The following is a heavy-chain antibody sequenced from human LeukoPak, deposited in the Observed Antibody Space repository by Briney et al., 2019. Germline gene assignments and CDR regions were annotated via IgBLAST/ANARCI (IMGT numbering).Heavy chain of an antibody. V-gene: IGHV1-46*01. CDR1: GYTFTTYD. J-gene: IGHJ1*01. D-gene: IGHD6-13*01. CDR2: INPSGGST. CDR3: ARVRDGIAAAGTSWYFQH. Sequence: ASVKVSCKASGYTFTTYDITWVRQAPGQGLEWMGIINPSGGSTSYAQKFQGRVTMTRDMSTSTVYMELSSLRSEDTAVYYCARVRDGIAAAGTSWYFQHWGQGTLVTVSS.